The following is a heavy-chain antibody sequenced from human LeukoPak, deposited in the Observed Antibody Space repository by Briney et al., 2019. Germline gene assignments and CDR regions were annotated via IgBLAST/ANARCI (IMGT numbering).Heavy chain of an antibody. D-gene: IGHD3-16*01. CDR2: ISSSSSYI. J-gene: IGHJ4*02. V-gene: IGHV3-21*01. Sequence: GGSLRLSCAASGFTFSSYSMNWVRQAPGKGLEWVSSISSSSSYIYYADSVKGRFTISRDNAKNSLYLQMNSLRAEDTAVYYCARDLSMGDYAREPTDYWGQGTLVTVSS. CDR1: GFTFSSYS. CDR3: ARDLSMGDYAREPTDY.